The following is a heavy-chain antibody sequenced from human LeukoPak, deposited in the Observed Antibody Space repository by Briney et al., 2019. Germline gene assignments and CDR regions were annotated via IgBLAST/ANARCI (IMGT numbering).Heavy chain of an antibody. CDR2: IWYDGSNK. Sequence: GGSLRLSCAASGFTFSNYGMHWVRQAPGKGLKWVAIIWYDGSNKYYADSVKGRFTISRDNSKNTLYLEMNSLRAEDTAVYYCAANFDFWGQGTLVTVSS. CDR3: AANFDF. V-gene: IGHV3-33*01. J-gene: IGHJ4*02. D-gene: IGHD2-8*01. CDR1: GFTFSNYG.